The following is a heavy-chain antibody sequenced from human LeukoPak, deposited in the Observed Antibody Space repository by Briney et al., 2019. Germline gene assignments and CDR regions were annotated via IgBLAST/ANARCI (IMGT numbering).Heavy chain of an antibody. V-gene: IGHV4-59*01. CDR1: SGSISSYY. Sequence: PSETLSLTCTVSSGSISSYYWSWIRQPPGKGLEWIGYIYYSGSTNYNPSLKSRVTISVDTSKNQFSLKLSSVTAADTAVYYCARAPRGATTYVDYWGQGTLVTVSS. D-gene: IGHD3-10*01. CDR3: ARAPRGATTYVDY. J-gene: IGHJ4*02. CDR2: IYYSGST.